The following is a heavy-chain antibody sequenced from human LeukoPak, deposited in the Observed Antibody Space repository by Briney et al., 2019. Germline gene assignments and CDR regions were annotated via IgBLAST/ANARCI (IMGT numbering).Heavy chain of an antibody. V-gene: IGHV3-7*03. Sequence: PGGSLRLSCAASGFTFSNAWMNWVRQVPGRGPEWVANVNRDGSETYYQDSVKGRFTISKDNAKNSLYLQMNSLRAEDTALYHCARNNGMDVWGQGTTVIVSS. CDR1: GFTFSNAW. J-gene: IGHJ6*02. CDR3: ARNNGMDV. CDR2: VNRDGSET.